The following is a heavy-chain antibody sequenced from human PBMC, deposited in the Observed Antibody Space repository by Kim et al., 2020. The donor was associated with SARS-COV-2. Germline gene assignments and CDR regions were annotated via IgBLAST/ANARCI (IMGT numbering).Heavy chain of an antibody. CDR1: GYTFTNHA. CDR3: ARVVGGGYRYIDF. J-gene: IGHJ4*02. D-gene: IGHD3-16*02. Sequence: SVKVSCKASGYTFTNHAINWVRQAPGRGLEWMGWINTDTGSPTYASDFTGRFVFSLDTSVSTAYLQIRSLEAEDTALYYCARVVGGGYRYIDFWGQGTL. V-gene: IGHV7-4-1*02. CDR2: INTDTGSP.